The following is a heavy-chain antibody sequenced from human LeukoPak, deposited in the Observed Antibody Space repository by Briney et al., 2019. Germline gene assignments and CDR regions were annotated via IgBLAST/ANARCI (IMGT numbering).Heavy chain of an antibody. D-gene: IGHD1-14*01. J-gene: IGHJ3*02. CDR3: ARDGSGAFDI. CDR1: GGTFSSYA. V-gene: IGHV1-69*13. Sequence: SVKVSCKASGGTFSSYAISWVRQAPGQGLEWMGGIIPIFGTANYAQKFQGRVTITADESTSTAYMELSSLRPEDTAVYYCARDGSGAFDIWGQGTMVTVSS. CDR2: IIPIFGTA.